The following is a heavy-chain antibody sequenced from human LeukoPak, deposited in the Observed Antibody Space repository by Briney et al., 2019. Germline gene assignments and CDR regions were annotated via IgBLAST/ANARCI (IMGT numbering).Heavy chain of an antibody. D-gene: IGHD3-22*01. V-gene: IGHV4-34*01. J-gene: IGHJ1*01. CDR1: GGSFSGYY. CDR2: INHSGST. CDR3: ARAPYYYDSSGPTGFQH. Sequence: SETLSLTCAVYGGSFSGYYWSWIRQPPGKGLEWIGEINHSGSTNYNPSLKSRVTISVDTSKNQFSLKLSSETAADTAVYYCARAPYYYDSSGPTGFQHWGQGTLVTVSS.